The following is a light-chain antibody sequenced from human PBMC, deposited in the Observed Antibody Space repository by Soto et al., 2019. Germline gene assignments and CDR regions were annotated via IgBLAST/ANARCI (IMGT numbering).Light chain of an antibody. CDR1: SSDVGRYNY. Sequence: QSALTQPASVSGSPGQSITISCTGTSSDVGRYNYFSWFQQDPGKAPKLIIYQFTYRPSGVSNRFSGSKSGNTAHLNISGIQAEAEADHYCSSYTSSSTLYVLGTGTKMTVL. CDR2: QFT. J-gene: IGLJ1*01. V-gene: IGLV2-14*01. CDR3: SSYTSSSTLYV.